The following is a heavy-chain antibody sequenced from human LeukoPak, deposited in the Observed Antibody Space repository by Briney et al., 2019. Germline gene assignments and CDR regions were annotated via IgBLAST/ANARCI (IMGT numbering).Heavy chain of an antibody. Sequence: PGGSLRLSCAASGFTFSSYAMHWVRQAPGKGLEWVAVISYDGSNKYHADSVKGRFTISRDNSKNTLYLQMNSLRAEDTAVYYCARDLGLSAVAGYWYFDLWGRGTLVTVSS. D-gene: IGHD6-19*01. CDR2: ISYDGSNK. CDR1: GFTFSSYA. J-gene: IGHJ2*01. V-gene: IGHV3-30*04. CDR3: ARDLGLSAVAGYWYFDL.